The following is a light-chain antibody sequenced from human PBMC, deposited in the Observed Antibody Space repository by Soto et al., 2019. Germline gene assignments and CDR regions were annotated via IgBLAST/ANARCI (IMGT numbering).Light chain of an antibody. V-gene: IGLV2-14*01. J-gene: IGLJ1*01. CDR1: SSDVGGYNY. CDR2: EVN. CDR3: SSYTSSITLGV. Sequence: QSVLTQPASVSGSPGQSITISYTGTSSDVGGYNYVSWYQQHPGKAPKLMIYEVNNRPSGVSNRFSGSKSGSTASLTISGLQAEDEADYYCSSYTSSITLGVFGTGTKLTVL.